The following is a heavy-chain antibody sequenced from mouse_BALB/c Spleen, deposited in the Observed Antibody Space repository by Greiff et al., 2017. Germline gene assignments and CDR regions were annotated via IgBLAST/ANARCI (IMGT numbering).Heavy chain of an antibody. CDR3: ARRTYGNYFDY. Sequence: VQLQQSGAELVRPGALVKLSCKASGFNIKDYYMHWVKQRPEQGLEWIGWIDPENGNTIYDPKFQGKASITADTSSNTAYLQLSSLTSEDTAVYYCARRTYGNYFDYWGQGTTLTVSS. CDR2: IDPENGNT. CDR1: GFNIKDYY. J-gene: IGHJ2*01. V-gene: IGHV14-1*02. D-gene: IGHD2-1*01.